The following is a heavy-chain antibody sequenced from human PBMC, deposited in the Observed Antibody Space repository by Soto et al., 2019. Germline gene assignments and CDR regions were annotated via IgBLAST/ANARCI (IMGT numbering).Heavy chain of an antibody. D-gene: IGHD2-2*03. Sequence: ASVKVSCKASGYTFTSYGISWVRQAPGQGLEWMGWISAYNGNTNYAQKLQGRVTMTTDTSTSTAYMELRSLRSDDTAVYYCARDGYCSSTSCYPKSFDYWGQGTLVTVSS. CDR2: ISAYNGNT. CDR1: GYTFTSYG. V-gene: IGHV1-18*01. CDR3: ARDGYCSSTSCYPKSFDY. J-gene: IGHJ4*02.